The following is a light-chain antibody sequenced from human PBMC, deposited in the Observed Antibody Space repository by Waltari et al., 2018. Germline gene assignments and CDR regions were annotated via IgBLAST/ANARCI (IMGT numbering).Light chain of an antibody. J-gene: IGKJ2*01. CDR2: DAS. CDR1: QSVSSY. CDR3: QQRSNWPYT. Sequence: ELVLTHSPATLSSSPGDRATLSCRASQSVSSYLAWYQQKPGQAPRLLIYDASNRATGIPARFSGSGSGTDFTLTISSLEPEDFAVYYCQQRSNWPYTFGQGTKLEIK. V-gene: IGKV3-11*01.